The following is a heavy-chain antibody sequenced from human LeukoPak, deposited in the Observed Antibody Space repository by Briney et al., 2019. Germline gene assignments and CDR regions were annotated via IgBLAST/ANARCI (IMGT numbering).Heavy chain of an antibody. CDR1: GFTFSSYG. J-gene: IGHJ4*02. V-gene: IGHV3-33*01. D-gene: IGHD6-13*01. CDR3: ARGRSIAAAGLGAFDY. CDR2: IWYDGSNK. Sequence: TGESLKISCAASGFTFSSYGMHWVRQAPGKGLEWVAVIWYDGSNKYYADSGKGRVTIPRDNSKNTLYLQMSSLRAEDTAVYYCARGRSIAAAGLGAFDYWGQGTLVTVYS.